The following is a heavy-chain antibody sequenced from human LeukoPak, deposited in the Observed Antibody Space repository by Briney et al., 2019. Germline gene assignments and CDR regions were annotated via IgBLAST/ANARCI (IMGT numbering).Heavy chain of an antibody. CDR1: AFTFSSYG. V-gene: IGHV3-21*04. J-gene: IGHJ4*02. D-gene: IGHD3-10*01. Sequence: PGGSLRLSCAASAFTFSSYGMSWLRQAPGTGLEWVSAICGDGRDIFYTDAAKGRFTISRDNAKNSLYLQMNSLRAEDTAVYYCARDAGITMVRDTTRFDYWGQGTLVTVSS. CDR2: ICGDGRDI. CDR3: ARDAGITMVRDTTRFDY.